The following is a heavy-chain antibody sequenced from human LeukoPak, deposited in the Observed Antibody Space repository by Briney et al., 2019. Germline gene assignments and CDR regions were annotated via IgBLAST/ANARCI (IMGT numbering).Heavy chain of an antibody. V-gene: IGHV4-34*01. CDR1: GGSFSGYY. CDR3: ARDRYYYDSSGYSLDY. Sequence: SETLSLTCAVYGGSFSGYYWSWIRQPPGKGLEWIGEINHSGSTNYNPSLKSRVTMSVDTSKNQFSLKLSSVTAADTAVYYCARDRYYYDSSGYSLDYWGQGTLVTVSS. D-gene: IGHD3-22*01. J-gene: IGHJ4*02. CDR2: INHSGST.